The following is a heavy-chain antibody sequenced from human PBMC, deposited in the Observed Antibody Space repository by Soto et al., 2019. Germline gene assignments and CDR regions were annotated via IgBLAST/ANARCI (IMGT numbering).Heavy chain of an antibody. Sequence: QAQLVESGGGVVPPGRSLRLSCTASGLSSSPYTFHWVRQAPGKGLEWVALISHDGINKFYAASVRGRFTISRDDPKNTVYLEITRLRTEDTAVFYCARAAVRNGGNSSPPHFWGQGTLVTVSS. CDR2: ISHDGINK. V-gene: IGHV3-30-3*01. CDR3: ARAAVRNGGNSSPPHF. CDR1: GLSSSPYT. D-gene: IGHD1-1*01. J-gene: IGHJ4*02.